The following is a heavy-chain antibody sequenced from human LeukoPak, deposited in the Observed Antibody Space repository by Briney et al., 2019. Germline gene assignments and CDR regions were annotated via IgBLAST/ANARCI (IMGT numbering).Heavy chain of an antibody. V-gene: IGHV1-69*13. D-gene: IGHD3-10*01. Sequence: SVKVSCKASGGTFSSYAISWVRQAPGQGLEWMGGIIPIFGTANYAQKFQGRVTITADESTSTAYMELSSLRSEDTAVHYCARDVLRGLRRYYYMDVWGKGTTVTVSS. J-gene: IGHJ6*03. CDR1: GGTFSSYA. CDR3: ARDVLRGLRRYYYMDV. CDR2: IIPIFGTA.